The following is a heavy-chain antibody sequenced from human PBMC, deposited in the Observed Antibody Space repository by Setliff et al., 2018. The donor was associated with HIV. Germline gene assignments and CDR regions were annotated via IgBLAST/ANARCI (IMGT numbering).Heavy chain of an antibody. J-gene: IGHJ5*02. CDR2: IYVGGSV. D-gene: IGHD3-3*01. CDR1: GGSMNSDSYS. CDR3: ARAKTIGFSGLFFDP. Sequence: SETLSLTCTVSGGSMNSDSYSWTWLRQPAGKGPELIGHIYVGGSVIYNPSLASRVTISMVPSKNQFSLDLSSVTAADTAKYYCARAKTIGFSGLFFDPWGQGTPVTVSS. V-gene: IGHV4-61*09.